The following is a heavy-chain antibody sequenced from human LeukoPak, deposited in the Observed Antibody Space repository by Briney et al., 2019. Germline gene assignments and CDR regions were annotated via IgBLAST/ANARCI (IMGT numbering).Heavy chain of an antibody. Sequence: PGGSLRLSCTASGFTFGDYAMSWFRQAPGKGLERVGFIRSKAYGGTTEYAASVKSRFTISRDDSKSIAYLQMNSLKTEDTAVYYCTRNNPRMDDAFDIWGRGTMVTVSS. V-gene: IGHV3-49*03. J-gene: IGHJ3*02. CDR2: IRSKAYGGTT. CDR3: TRNNPRMDDAFDI. CDR1: GFTFGDYA. D-gene: IGHD1/OR15-1a*01.